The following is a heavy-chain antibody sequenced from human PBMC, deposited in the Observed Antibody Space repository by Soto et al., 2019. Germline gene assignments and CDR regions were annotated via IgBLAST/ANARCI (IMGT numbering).Heavy chain of an antibody. D-gene: IGHD4-17*01. CDR1: GFTFSSYW. V-gene: IGHV3-7*01. CDR2: IKQDGSEK. CDR3: ARPFGDYRYNWFDP. J-gene: IGHJ5*02. Sequence: GGSLRLSCAASGFTFSSYWMSWVRQAPGKGLEWVANIKQDGSEKYYVDSVKGRFTISRDNAKNSLYLQMNSLRAEDTAVYYCARPFGDYRYNWFDPWGQGTLVTVSS.